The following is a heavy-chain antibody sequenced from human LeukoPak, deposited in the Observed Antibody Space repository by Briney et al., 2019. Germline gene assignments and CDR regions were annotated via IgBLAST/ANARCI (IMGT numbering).Heavy chain of an antibody. CDR1: GGTFSSYA. D-gene: IGHD4-17*01. Sequence: SVKVSCKASGGTFSSYAISWVRQAPGQGLEWMGGIIPIFGTANYAQKFQGRVTITADESTSTAYMELSSLRSEDTAVYYCASPWSPDYGVFDYWGQGTLVTVSS. CDR3: ASPWSPDYGVFDY. J-gene: IGHJ4*02. V-gene: IGHV1-69*01. CDR2: IIPIFGTA.